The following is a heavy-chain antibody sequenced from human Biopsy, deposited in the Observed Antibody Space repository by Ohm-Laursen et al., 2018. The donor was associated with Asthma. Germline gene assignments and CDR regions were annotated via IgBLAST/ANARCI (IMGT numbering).Heavy chain of an antibody. CDR3: AKIYDRLVLYGMDV. CDR2: IYHSGPT. Sequence: TLSLTCTVSGGSIISSSCWSWVRQTPGKGLEWIGEIYHSGPTNYNPSLKSRVTISVDKSKNQFSLKLTSVTAADTAVYYCAKIYDRLVLYGMDVWGQGTTVTVSS. CDR1: GGSIISSSC. V-gene: IGHV4-4*02. D-gene: IGHD6-19*01. J-gene: IGHJ6*02.